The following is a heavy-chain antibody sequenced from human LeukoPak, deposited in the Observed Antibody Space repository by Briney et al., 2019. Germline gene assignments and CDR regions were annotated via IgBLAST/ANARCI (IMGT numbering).Heavy chain of an antibody. J-gene: IGHJ4*02. CDR2: ISPKSGGT. D-gene: IGHD3-10*01. CDR3: ARVGSYGSGSYLSY. Sequence: ASVTVSCKASGYTFTDYYIHWARQAPGQGLEWMGWISPKSGGTNYAQKFQGRVTLTRDTSISTAYMEVSRLRSDDTAVYYCARVGSYGSGSYLSYWGQGSLVTVSS. CDR1: GYTFTDYY. V-gene: IGHV1-2*02.